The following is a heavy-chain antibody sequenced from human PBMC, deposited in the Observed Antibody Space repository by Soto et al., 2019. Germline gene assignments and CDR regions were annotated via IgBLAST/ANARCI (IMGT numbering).Heavy chain of an antibody. J-gene: IGHJ4*02. Sequence: EVQLVESGGGLVQPGGSLRLSCAASGFSLSDHYIDWVRQAPGRGLEWVGRSRDKAQGYSTEYAASVKGRFTTSRDDSKNSVLLQMNSLKTEDTAVYYCVRAMYYMGSSGYTRCFDYWGQGPLVTVSS. CDR1: GFSLSDHY. CDR3: VRAMYYMGSSGYTRCFDY. CDR2: SRDKAQGYST. D-gene: IGHD3-22*01. V-gene: IGHV3-72*01.